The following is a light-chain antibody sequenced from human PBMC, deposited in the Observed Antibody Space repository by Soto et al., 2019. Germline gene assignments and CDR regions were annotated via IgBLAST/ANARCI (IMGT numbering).Light chain of an antibody. J-gene: IGKJ2*01. CDR2: AAS. Sequence: DIQMTQSPSSLSASVGDRVTITCRVSQSISRYLNWYQHRPGKAPNLLIYAASTLQSGVPSRFSGSGSGTDFTLTITSLQPEDSSTYYCQQGYTTPRYTFGQGTKLEIK. CDR1: QSISRY. V-gene: IGKV1-39*01. CDR3: QQGYTTPRYT.